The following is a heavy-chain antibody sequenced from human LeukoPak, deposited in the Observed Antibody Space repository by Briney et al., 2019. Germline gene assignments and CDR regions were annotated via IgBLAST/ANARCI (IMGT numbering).Heavy chain of an antibody. Sequence: KPSETLSLTCAVYGGSFSGYYWSWIRQPPGKGLEWIGYIYYSGGTNYNPSLKSRVTISVDTSKNQFSLKLSSVTAADTAVYYCARARRGITGTTGVDYWGQGTLVTVSS. CDR1: GGSFSGYY. D-gene: IGHD1-20*01. J-gene: IGHJ4*02. V-gene: IGHV4-59*01. CDR2: IYYSGGT. CDR3: ARARRGITGTTGVDY.